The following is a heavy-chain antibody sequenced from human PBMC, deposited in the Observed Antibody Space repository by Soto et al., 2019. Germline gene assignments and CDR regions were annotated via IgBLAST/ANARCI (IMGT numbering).Heavy chain of an antibody. CDR2: ITAYNGNT. V-gene: IGHV1-18*01. J-gene: IGHJ6*02. CDR1: GYTFTSYG. D-gene: IGHD2-15*01. CDR3: ARESFCSGGSCPSYYHGMDV. Sequence: QVQLVQSGAEVKKPGASVKVSCKASGYTFTSYGISWVRQAPGQGLEWMGWITAYNGNTNYAQKPQGRVTMTTDTSTSTAYLELRRLRSDDTAVYYCARESFCSGGSCPSYYHGMDVWGQGTTVTVSS.